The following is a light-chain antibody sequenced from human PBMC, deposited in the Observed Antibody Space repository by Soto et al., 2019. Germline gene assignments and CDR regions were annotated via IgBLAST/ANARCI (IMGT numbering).Light chain of an antibody. Sequence: DIVMTQSPLSLPVTPGEPASISCRSSQSLLHSNGYNYLDWYLQKPGQSPQLLIYLGSNRASGVPDRFSGSGSGTDFTLKISRVEAEAVGVYYCMQALQTPLFGQGTRLEIK. CDR3: MQALQTPL. CDR1: QSLLHSNGYNY. V-gene: IGKV2-28*01. CDR2: LGS. J-gene: IGKJ5*01.